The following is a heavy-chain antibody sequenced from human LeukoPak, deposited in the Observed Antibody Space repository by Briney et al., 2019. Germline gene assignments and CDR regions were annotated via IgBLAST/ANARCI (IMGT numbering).Heavy chain of an antibody. CDR2: LHTSGST. Sequence: PSETPSLTCDVSGGSISSYCWNLIRKPPRPGLDWIGPLHTSGSTNYNPSLKSRVTVSVDTSRNQFSLKLSSVTAADTAVYYCARGKVVAGTPGQNSWDYWGQGTLVTVSS. CDR1: GGSISSYC. V-gene: IGHV4-4*07. D-gene: IGHD6-19*01. J-gene: IGHJ4*02. CDR3: ARGKVVAGTPGQNSWDY.